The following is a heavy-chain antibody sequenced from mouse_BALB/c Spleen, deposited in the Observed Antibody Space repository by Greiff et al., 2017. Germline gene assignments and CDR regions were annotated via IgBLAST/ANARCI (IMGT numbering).Heavy chain of an antibody. CDR1: GYTFTDYE. J-gene: IGHJ3*01. CDR3: TRGDYGSSFAY. D-gene: IGHD1-1*01. V-gene: IGHV1-15*01. Sequence: SGAELVRPGASVTLSCKASGYTFTDYEMHWVKQTPVHGLEWIGAIDPETGGTAYNQKFKGKATLTADKSSSTAYMELRSLTSEDSAVYYGTRGDYGSSFAYWGQGTLVTVSA. CDR2: IDPETGGT.